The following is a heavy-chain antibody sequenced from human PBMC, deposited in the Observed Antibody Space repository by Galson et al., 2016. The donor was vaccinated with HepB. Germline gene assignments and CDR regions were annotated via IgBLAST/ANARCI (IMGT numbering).Heavy chain of an antibody. V-gene: IGHV4-4*02. CDR1: GASINSSNW. CDR2: IYHTGTS. Sequence: SETLSLTCDVSGASINSSNWWTWVRQVPGKGLEWIGEIYHTGTSNNNPFLSSRFTLSVDKSRNQFSLNVTSVTAADTAVYYCAGASIIPGARLVFDPWGQGTLVTVSS. D-gene: IGHD2-2*01. J-gene: IGHJ5*02. CDR3: AGASIIPGARLVFDP.